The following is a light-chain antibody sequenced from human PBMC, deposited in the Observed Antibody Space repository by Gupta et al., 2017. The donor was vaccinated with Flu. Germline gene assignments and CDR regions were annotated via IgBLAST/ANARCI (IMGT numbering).Light chain of an antibody. V-gene: IGLV1-44*01. Sequence: QSALTQPPSASATPGQGVAISCSGSSSNIGCNTVNWYQHLPGTAPKLLMYSNNRRPSGVPDRFSGSKSGTSASLAISGLQSEDEADYYCAVWDDSLNGRVFGGGTKLTVL. CDR1: SSNIGCNT. CDR2: SNN. J-gene: IGLJ3*02. CDR3: AVWDDSLNGRV.